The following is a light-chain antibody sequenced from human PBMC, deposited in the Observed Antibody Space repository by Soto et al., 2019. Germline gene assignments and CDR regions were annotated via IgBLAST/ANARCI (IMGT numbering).Light chain of an antibody. V-gene: IGKV1-5*03. CDR2: KAS. CDR1: ESIDSW. J-gene: IGKJ4*01. Sequence: DIQMTQSPSTLSASVGDRVTITCRASESIDSWLAWHQQKPGRAPKLLISKASSLESGVPARFSGSGSGTEFTLTISSLQSEDFAVYYCQQYNNWPRATFGGGTKVDIK. CDR3: QQYNNWPRAT.